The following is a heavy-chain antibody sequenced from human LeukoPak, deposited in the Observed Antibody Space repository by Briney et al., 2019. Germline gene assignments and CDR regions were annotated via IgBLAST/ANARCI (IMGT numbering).Heavy chain of an antibody. V-gene: IGHV4-59*08. CDR1: GGSISSYY. CDR2: IYYSGST. J-gene: IGHJ2*01. CDR3: ARLIGGVAYFDL. Sequence: SETLSLTCTVSGGSISSYYWSWIRQPPGKGLEWIGYIYYSGSTNYNPSLKSRVTISVDTSKNQFSLKLSFVTASDTAVYYCARLIGGVAYFDLWGRGTLVTVSS.